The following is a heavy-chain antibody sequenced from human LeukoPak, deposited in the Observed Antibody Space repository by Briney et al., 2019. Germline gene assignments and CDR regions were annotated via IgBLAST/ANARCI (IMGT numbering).Heavy chain of an antibody. CDR2: ISSSSSYI. Sequence: GGSLRLSRAASGFTFSSYSMNWVRQAPGKGLEWVSSISSSSSYIYYADSVKGRFTISRDNAKNSLYLQMNSLRAEDTAVYYCARDPLHYYDSRKYYFDYWGQGTLVTVSS. CDR3: ARDPLHYYDSRKYYFDY. J-gene: IGHJ4*02. D-gene: IGHD3-22*01. CDR1: GFTFSSYS. V-gene: IGHV3-21*01.